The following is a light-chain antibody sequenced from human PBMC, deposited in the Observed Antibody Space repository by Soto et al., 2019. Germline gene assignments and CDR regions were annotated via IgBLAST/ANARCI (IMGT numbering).Light chain of an antibody. Sequence: EVVMTQSPATLSVSPGERATLSCRASQSVSSNFLAWYQQKPGQAPRLLIYGVSIRATGIPARFSGSVSGTEFTLTISSLQSEDFAVHYCQQYSAWPLTFGGGTKVEI. CDR2: GVS. CDR3: QQYSAWPLT. CDR1: QSVSSN. J-gene: IGKJ4*01. V-gene: IGKV3-15*01.